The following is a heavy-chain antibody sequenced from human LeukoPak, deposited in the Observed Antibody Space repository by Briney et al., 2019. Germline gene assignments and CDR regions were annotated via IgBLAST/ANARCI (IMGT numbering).Heavy chain of an antibody. J-gene: IGHJ4*02. CDR2: INPSGGST. CDR3: GRFSYGGGGYFDY. D-gene: IGHD5-18*01. Sequence: GASVKVSCKASGYTFTNYYMHWVRQAPGQGLEWMGIINPSGGSTSYAQKLQGRVTMTRDTSTSTVYMELSSLRSEDTAVYYCGRFSYGGGGYFDYWGQGTLVTVSS. V-gene: IGHV1-46*04. CDR1: GYTFTNYY.